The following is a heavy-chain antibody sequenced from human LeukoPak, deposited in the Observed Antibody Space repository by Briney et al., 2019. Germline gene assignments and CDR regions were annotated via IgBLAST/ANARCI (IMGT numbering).Heavy chain of an antibody. CDR1: GGSFSGYY. Sequence: SETLSLTCAVYGGSFSGYYWSWIRQPPGKGLEWIGSIYYSGSTYYNPSLKSRVTISVDTSKNQFSLKLSSVTAADTAVYYCARLVALSISLDYWGQGTLVTVSS. CDR2: IYYSGST. CDR3: ARLVALSISLDY. D-gene: IGHD6-6*01. V-gene: IGHV4-34*01. J-gene: IGHJ4*02.